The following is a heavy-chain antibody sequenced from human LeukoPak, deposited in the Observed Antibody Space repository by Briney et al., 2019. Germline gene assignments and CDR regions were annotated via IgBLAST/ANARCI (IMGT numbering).Heavy chain of an antibody. CDR1: GDSISSGNHN. Sequence: PSETLSLTCTVSGDSISSGNHNWGWIRQPPGTGLEWIGEINHSGSTNYNPSLKSRVTISVDTSKNQFSLKLSSVTAADTAVYYCARMMSGSTYWGQGTLVTVSS. CDR2: INHSGST. D-gene: IGHD1-26*01. CDR3: ARMMSGSTY. V-gene: IGHV4-39*07. J-gene: IGHJ4*02.